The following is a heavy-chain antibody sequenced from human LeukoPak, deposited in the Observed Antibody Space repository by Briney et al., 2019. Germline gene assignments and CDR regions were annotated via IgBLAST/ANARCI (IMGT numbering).Heavy chain of an antibody. CDR1: GGSISSGDYY. D-gene: IGHD4-17*01. CDR2: IYYSGST. V-gene: IGHV4-30-4*08. Sequence: PSETLSLTCTVSGGSISSGDYYWSWIRQPPGKGLEWIGYIYYSGSTYYNPSLKSRVTISVDTSKNQFSLKLSSVTAADTAVYYCAREPYVDSAFGFDYWGQGTLVTVSS. J-gene: IGHJ4*02. CDR3: AREPYVDSAFGFDY.